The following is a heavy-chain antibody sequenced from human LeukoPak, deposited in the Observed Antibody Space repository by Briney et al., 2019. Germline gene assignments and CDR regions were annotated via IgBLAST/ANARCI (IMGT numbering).Heavy chain of an antibody. Sequence: GGSLRLSCAASGFTFNSYAIYWVRQAPGKGLEWVAVISYDGSNKYYADSVKGRFTISRDNSKNTLYLQMNSLRAEDTAVYYCARIDSGYDPQGYWGQGTLVTVSS. J-gene: IGHJ4*02. V-gene: IGHV3-30*03. CDR1: GFTFNSYA. CDR2: ISYDGSNK. D-gene: IGHD5-12*01. CDR3: ARIDSGYDPQGY.